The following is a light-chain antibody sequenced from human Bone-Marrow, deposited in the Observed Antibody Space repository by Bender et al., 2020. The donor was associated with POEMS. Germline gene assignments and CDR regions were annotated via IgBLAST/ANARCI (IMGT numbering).Light chain of an antibody. CDR3: QSPDSSGTYVI. CDR1: ALPKQY. J-gene: IGLJ2*01. CDR2: DDT. Sequence: SYELTQPPSVSVSPGQTARITCSGDALPKQYAFWYQQKPGQAPVLMIYDDTERPSGIPGRFSGPSSGTGVPLNISRVQAENEACYYRQSPDSSGTYVIFGGGTKLTVL. V-gene: IGLV3-25*03.